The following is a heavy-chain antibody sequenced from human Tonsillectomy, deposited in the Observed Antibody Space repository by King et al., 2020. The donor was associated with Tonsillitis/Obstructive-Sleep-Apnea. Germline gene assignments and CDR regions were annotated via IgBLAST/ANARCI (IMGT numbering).Heavy chain of an antibody. V-gene: IGHV1-2*07. J-gene: IGHJ4*02. D-gene: IGHD5/OR15-5a*01. CDR3: AREKVYYFDY. CDR1: GYSFAGFY. Sequence: QLVQSGAEVKKPGASVKVSCKASGYSFAGFYIHWVRQAPGQGLEWVGWINPSSGGTKYAYKFQGRVTMTRDTSISTAYMELSRLRSDDTAVYYCAREKVYYFDYWGQGTLATASS. CDR2: INPSSGGT.